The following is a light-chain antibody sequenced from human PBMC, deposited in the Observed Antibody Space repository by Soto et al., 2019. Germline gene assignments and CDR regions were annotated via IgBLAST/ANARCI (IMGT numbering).Light chain of an antibody. CDR2: QVT. CDR3: NSYSSTNFYV. CDR1: FSDIAVFNY. V-gene: IGLV2-14*01. J-gene: IGLJ1*01. Sequence: QSVLAQPASVSGSPGQSITISCTGSFSDIAVFNYVSWYQQYPGRAPKLLIYQVTSRASGVSHRFSGSKSGNTASLTISGLQPEDDAEYYCNSYSSTNFYVFGTGTKVTVL.